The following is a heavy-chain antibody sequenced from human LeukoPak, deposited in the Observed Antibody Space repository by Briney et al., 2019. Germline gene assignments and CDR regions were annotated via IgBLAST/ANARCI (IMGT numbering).Heavy chain of an antibody. J-gene: IGHJ6*02. V-gene: IGHV1-46*01. CDR3: AREDVDTAMVPAGGHYYYGMDV. CDR1: GYTFTSYY. D-gene: IGHD5-18*01. CDR2: INPSGGST. Sequence: ASVKVSCKASGYTFTSYYMHWVRQAPGQGLEWMGIINPSGGSTSYAQKFQGRVTMTRDTSTSTVYMELGSLRSEDTAVYYCAREDVDTAMVPAGGHYYYGMDVWGQGTTVTVSS.